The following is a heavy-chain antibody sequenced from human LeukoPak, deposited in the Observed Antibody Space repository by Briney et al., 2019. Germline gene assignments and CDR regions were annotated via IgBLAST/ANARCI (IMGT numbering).Heavy chain of an antibody. CDR3: ARACTHYYDSSGYYYPGY. CDR1: GYTFTSYD. V-gene: IGHV1-8*02. Sequence: GASVKVSCKASGYTFTSYDINWVRQATGQGLEWMGWMNPNSGNTGYAQKFQGRVTMTRNTSISTAYMELSSLRSEDTAVYYCARACTHYYDSSGYYYPGYWGQGTLVTVSS. J-gene: IGHJ4*02. D-gene: IGHD3-22*01. CDR2: MNPNSGNT.